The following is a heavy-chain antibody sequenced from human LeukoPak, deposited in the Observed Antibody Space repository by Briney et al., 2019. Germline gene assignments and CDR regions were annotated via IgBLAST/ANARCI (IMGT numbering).Heavy chain of an antibody. J-gene: IGHJ4*02. CDR2: FAMIDDII. CDR1: GFTFNNYA. D-gene: IGHD1-26*01. Sequence: GGSLRLSCAGSGFTFNNYAMSWVRQAPGKGLEWVSGFAMIDDIIHYVDSVKGRFTISRDNSKNMLYLQMNSLRAEDTAVYYCAKGFHSGSINELDYWGQGTLVTVSS. CDR3: AKGFHSGSINELDY. V-gene: IGHV3-23*05.